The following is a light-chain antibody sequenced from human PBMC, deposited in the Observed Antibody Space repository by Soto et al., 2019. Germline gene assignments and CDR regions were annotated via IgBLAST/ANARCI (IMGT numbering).Light chain of an antibody. Sequence: QSVLTQPPSESGAPGQRVTISCTGSSSNIGAGYDVHWYQQLPGTAPKLLINGNSNRPSGVPDRFSGSKSGTSASLAITGLQAEDEADYYCQSYDRSLSAVFGGGTKLTVL. CDR1: SSNIGAGYD. CDR3: QSYDRSLSAV. V-gene: IGLV1-40*01. J-gene: IGLJ2*01. CDR2: GNS.